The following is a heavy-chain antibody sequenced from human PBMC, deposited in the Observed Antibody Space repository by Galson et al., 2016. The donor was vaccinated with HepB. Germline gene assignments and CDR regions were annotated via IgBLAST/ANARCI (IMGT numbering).Heavy chain of an antibody. CDR3: VKGMGRH. D-gene: IGHD1-26*01. J-gene: IGHJ4*02. V-gene: IGHV3-43D*03. CDR2: ITWDGGDS. Sequence: SLRLSCAASGFTFDDYALHWVRQAPGKGLEWVSLITWDGGDSYYADSVKGRYTISRDNNKNSLSLQMNSLSVEDTALYYCVKGMGRHRGQGTLVTVSS. CDR1: GFTFDDYA.